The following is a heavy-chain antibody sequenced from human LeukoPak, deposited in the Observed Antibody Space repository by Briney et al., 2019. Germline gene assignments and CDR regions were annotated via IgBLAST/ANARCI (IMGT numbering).Heavy chain of an antibody. Sequence: GGSLRLSCAASGSTFTTYWMTWVRQAPGKGLEWVANIKQDGSEKYYVDSVKGRFTISRDNAESSLYLQMSSLRAEDTAVYYCARGRGVDYWGQGTLVTVSS. V-gene: IGHV3-7*01. CDR2: IKQDGSEK. CDR1: GSTFTTYW. J-gene: IGHJ4*02. D-gene: IGHD3-10*01. CDR3: ARGRGVDY.